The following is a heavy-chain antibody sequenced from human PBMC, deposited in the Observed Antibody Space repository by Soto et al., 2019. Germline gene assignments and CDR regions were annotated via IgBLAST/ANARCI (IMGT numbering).Heavy chain of an antibody. CDR2: IYHSGST. D-gene: IGHD1-26*01. CDR3: ARGVSGTFLYYFDS. V-gene: IGHV4-30-2*01. J-gene: IGHJ4*02. CDR1: GGSISSGGYS. Sequence: SETLSLTCAVSGGSISSGGYSWSWIRQPPGKGLEWIGYIYHSGSTYYNPSLKSRVTISVDRSKNQFSLKLRSVTAADTAVYYCARGVSGTFLYYFDSWGQGTLVTVSS.